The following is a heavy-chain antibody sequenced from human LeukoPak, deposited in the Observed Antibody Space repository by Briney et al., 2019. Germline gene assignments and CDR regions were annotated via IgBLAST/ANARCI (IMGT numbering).Heavy chain of an antibody. D-gene: IGHD6-6*01. CDR1: GFTFSSCG. Sequence: EGSLRISCAASGFTFSSCGMTWVRQAPGEGLEWVSSISGSDDGTYYADSVKGRFTISRDNSKNTLYLQMNSLRAEDTAVYYCAKRGPIYSSSPGNHFDYWGQGTLVTVSS. J-gene: IGHJ4*02. CDR3: AKRGPIYSSSPGNHFDY. CDR2: ISGSDDGT. V-gene: IGHV3-23*01.